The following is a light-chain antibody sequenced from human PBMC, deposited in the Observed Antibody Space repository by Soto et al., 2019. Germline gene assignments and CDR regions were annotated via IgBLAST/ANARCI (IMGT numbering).Light chain of an antibody. CDR1: QNIYNN. CDR2: GAS. Sequence: VVMTQSPGALPVSPGDRLTISYRASQNIYNNLAWYRHKPGQAPRLLISGASTGATGVPVRIRGSGSGTEFTLTINTLQSEDSAIYYCQQYYTWPVTFGGGTKVDIK. V-gene: IGKV3-15*01. CDR3: QQYYTWPVT. J-gene: IGKJ4*01.